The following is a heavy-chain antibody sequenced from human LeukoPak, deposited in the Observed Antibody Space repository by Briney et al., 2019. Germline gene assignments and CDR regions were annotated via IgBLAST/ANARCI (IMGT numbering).Heavy chain of an antibody. D-gene: IGHD3-22*01. CDR2: ISSSSSYI. Sequence: PGGSLRLSCAASGFTFSSYSMNWVRQASGKGLEWVSSISSSSSYIYYADSVKGRFTISRDNAKNSLYLQMNSLRAEDTAVYYCSAGEGYYDSGDYYSAWAFDVWGQGTMVTVSS. CDR3: SAGEGYYDSGDYYSAWAFDV. J-gene: IGHJ3*01. CDR1: GFTFSSYS. V-gene: IGHV3-21*01.